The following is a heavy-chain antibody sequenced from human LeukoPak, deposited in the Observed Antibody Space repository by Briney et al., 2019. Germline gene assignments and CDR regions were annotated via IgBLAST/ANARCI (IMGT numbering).Heavy chain of an antibody. D-gene: IGHD3-10*01. V-gene: IGHV3-11*03. J-gene: IGHJ4*02. CDR2: ISSSSSYT. CDR3: AKTKDYYGSGDAR. Sequence: PGGSLRLSCAASGFTFSDYYMSWIRQAPGKGLEWVSYISSSSSYTNYADSVKGRFTISRDNAKNSLYLQMNSLRAEDTAVYYCAKTKDYYGSGDARWGQGTLVTVSS. CDR1: GFTFSDYY.